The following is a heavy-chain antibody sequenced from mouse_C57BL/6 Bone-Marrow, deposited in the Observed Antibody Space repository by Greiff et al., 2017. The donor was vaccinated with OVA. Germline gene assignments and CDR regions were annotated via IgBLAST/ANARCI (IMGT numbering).Heavy chain of an antibody. V-gene: IGHV5-16*01. J-gene: IGHJ4*01. D-gene: IGHD2-3*01. CDR1: GFTFSDYY. CDR3: AREGYDGYYVAMDY. CDR2: INYDGSST. Sequence: DVQLVESEGGLVQPGSSMKLSCTASGFTFSDYYMAWVRQVPEKGLEWVANINYDGSSTYYLDSLKSRFIISRDNAKNILYLQMSSLKSEDTATYDCAREGYDGYYVAMDYWGQGTSVTVSS.